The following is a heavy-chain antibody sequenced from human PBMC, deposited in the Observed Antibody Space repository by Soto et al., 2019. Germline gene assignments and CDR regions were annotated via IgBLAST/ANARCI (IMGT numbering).Heavy chain of an antibody. Sequence: QVQLVQSGAEVRKPGSSVEVSCMASGSTFSSYTVNWVRQAPGQGLEWIGRIIPVLGVTHYARRFQGRVTFTADGSRKTAYMALTSLTSEDTAVYYCARRRYCGVDCYNKFYYGMDVWGQGTTVTVSS. CDR1: GSTFSSYT. CDR3: ARRRYCGVDCYNKFYYGMDV. CDR2: IIPVLGVT. J-gene: IGHJ6*02. V-gene: IGHV1-69*02. D-gene: IGHD2-21*02.